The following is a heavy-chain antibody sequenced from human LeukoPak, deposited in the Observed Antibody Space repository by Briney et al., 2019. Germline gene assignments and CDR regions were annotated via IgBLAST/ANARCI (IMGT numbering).Heavy chain of an antibody. J-gene: IGHJ4*02. V-gene: IGHV3-23*01. Sequence: GGSLRLSCAASGVTFSSYAMSWVRQAPGKGLEWVSAISGSGGSTYYADSVKGRFTISRDNSKNTLYLQMNSLRAEDTAVYYCAKDRAWDYYDSSGYDYWGQGTLVTVSS. CDR2: ISGSGGST. D-gene: IGHD3-22*01. CDR3: AKDRAWDYYDSSGYDY. CDR1: GVTFSSYA.